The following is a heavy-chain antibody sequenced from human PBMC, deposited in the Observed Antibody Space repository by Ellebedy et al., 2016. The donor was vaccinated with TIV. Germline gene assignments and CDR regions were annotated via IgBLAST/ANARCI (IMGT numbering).Heavy chain of an antibody. V-gene: IGHV5-51*01. D-gene: IGHD3-22*01. CDR3: ARLVSVVTHRFDY. Sequence: ASVKVSCKGSGYSFTSYWIGWVRQMPGKGLEWMGIIYPGDSNTRYSPSFQGQVTISADKSISTAYLQWSSLKASDTAMYYCARLVSVVTHRFDYWGQGTLVTVSS. J-gene: IGHJ4*02. CDR2: IYPGDSNT. CDR1: GYSFTSYW.